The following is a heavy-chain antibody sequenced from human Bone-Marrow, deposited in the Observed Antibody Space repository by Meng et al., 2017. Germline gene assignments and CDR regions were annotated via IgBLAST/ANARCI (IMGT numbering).Heavy chain of an antibody. CDR2: INPRPGST. D-gene: IGHD4-17*01. V-gene: IGHV1-46*01. CDR3: VRYGDYSDTAFDI. CDR1: GYTFTSYY. Sequence: ASVKVSCKASGYTFTSYYMHWVRQAPGQGLEWMGIINPRPGSTTYAQKFQGRVTMTRDTSTSTVYMELSSLRSEDTAVYYCVRYGDYSDTAFDIWGQGTMVTVSS. J-gene: IGHJ3*02.